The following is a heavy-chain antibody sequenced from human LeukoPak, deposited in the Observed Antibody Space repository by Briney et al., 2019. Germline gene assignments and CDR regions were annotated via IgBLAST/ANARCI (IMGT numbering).Heavy chain of an antibody. D-gene: IGHD3-22*01. J-gene: IGHJ4*02. CDR3: ARDGGWDSSGYYYTTSDY. Sequence: ASVKVSCKASGYTFTGYGISWVRQAPGQGLEWMGWISAYNGNTNYAQKLQGRVTMTTDTSTSTAYMELRSLRSDDTAVYYCARDGGWDSSGYYYTTSDYWGQGTLVTVSS. V-gene: IGHV1-18*01. CDR2: ISAYNGNT. CDR1: GYTFTGYG.